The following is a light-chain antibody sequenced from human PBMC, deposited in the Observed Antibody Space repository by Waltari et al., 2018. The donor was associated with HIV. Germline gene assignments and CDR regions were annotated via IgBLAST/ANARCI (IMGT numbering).Light chain of an antibody. CDR1: RSILHSSNNKNY. Sequence: DIVMTQSPDSLAVSLGERATINCKSSRSILHSSNNKNYLTWYQQKPGQPPKLLIYWASTREPGVPDRFSGSGSGTDFSLTISSLQAEDVAVYYCQQYYSSPPTWTFGQGTKVEIK. J-gene: IGKJ1*01. V-gene: IGKV4-1*01. CDR2: WAS. CDR3: QQYYSSPPTWT.